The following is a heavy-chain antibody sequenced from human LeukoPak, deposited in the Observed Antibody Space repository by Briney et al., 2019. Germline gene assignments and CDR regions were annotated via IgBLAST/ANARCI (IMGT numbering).Heavy chain of an antibody. Sequence: SETLSLTCTVSGGSISSYYWSWIRQPPGRGLEWIGYIYYSGSTNYNPSLQSRVTISVDTSKNQFSLRLNSVTAADTAVYYCARDQGGGYQYFDYWGQGTLVTVSS. V-gene: IGHV4-59*01. D-gene: IGHD5-24*01. J-gene: IGHJ4*02. CDR3: ARDQGGGYQYFDY. CDR2: IYYSGST. CDR1: GGSISSYY.